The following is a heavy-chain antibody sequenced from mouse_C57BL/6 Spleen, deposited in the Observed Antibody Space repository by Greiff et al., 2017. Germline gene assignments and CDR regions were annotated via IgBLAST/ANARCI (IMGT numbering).Heavy chain of an antibody. J-gene: IGHJ1*03. Sequence: QVQLQQSGPGLVQPSQSLSITCTASGFSLTSYGVHWVRQSPGKGLEWLGVIGSGGSADYNAAFISRQSISKDNSKSQVFYKMNSLRADDTAIYYCARSIYGKGYFDVWGTGTTVTVSS. CDR2: IGSGGSA. D-gene: IGHD2-1*01. CDR1: GFSLTSYG. CDR3: ARSIYGKGYFDV. V-gene: IGHV2-2*01.